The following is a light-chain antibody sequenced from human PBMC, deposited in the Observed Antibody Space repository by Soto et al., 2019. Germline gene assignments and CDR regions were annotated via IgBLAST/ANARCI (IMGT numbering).Light chain of an antibody. J-gene: IGKJ2*01. V-gene: IGKV3-11*01. Sequence: EIVLTQSPATLSLSPGERATLSCRASQSVSTNLAWYQQKPGQAPRLLIYDASKRATDIPARFSGSGSGTDLTLNISSLEPGDFAVYYCQQRDSWPPYTFGQGTKLEIK. CDR2: DAS. CDR1: QSVSTN. CDR3: QQRDSWPPYT.